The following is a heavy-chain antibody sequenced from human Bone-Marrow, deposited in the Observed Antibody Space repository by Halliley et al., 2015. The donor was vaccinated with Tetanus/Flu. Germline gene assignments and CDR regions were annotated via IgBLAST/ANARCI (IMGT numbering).Heavy chain of an antibody. CDR2: RNEDGRDI. Sequence: WVANRNEDGRDIHYLDSLKGRFTISRDNANNSVFLQMNSLRAEDTAIYYCARGHSIRYFYGMDVWGQGTTVTVSS. V-gene: IGHV3-7*03. D-gene: IGHD2-21*01. J-gene: IGHJ6*02. CDR3: ARGHSIRYFYGMDV.